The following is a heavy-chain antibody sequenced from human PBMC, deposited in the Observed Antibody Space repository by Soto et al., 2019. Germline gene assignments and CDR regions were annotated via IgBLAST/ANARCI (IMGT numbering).Heavy chain of an antibody. Sequence: QMQLVQSGPEVKKPGTSVKVSCKASGFTFTSSAMQWVRQARGQRLEWIGWIVVGSGNTNYAQKFQERVTIARDMSRSTAYMELSSLRSEDTAVYYCAAFSRSYTYYYYYMDVWGKGTTVTVSS. D-gene: IGHD1-26*01. CDR2: IVVGSGNT. CDR3: AAFSRSYTYYYYYMDV. J-gene: IGHJ6*03. CDR1: GFTFTSSA. V-gene: IGHV1-58*02.